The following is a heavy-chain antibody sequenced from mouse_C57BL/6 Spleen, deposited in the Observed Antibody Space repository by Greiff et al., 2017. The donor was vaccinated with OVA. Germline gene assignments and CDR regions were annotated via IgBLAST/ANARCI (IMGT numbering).Heavy chain of an antibody. Sequence: LQESGAELVRPGASVTLSCKASGYTFTDYEMHWVKQTPVHGLEWIGAIDPETGGTAYNQKFKGKAILTADKSSSTAYMELRSLTSEDSAVYYCTRGSYYSNYAAMDYWGQGTSVTVSS. CDR1: GYTFTDYE. J-gene: IGHJ4*01. CDR3: TRGSYYSNYAAMDY. V-gene: IGHV1-15*01. CDR2: IDPETGGT. D-gene: IGHD2-5*01.